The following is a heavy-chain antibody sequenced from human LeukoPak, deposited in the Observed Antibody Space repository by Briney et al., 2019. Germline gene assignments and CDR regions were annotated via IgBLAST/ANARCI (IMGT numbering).Heavy chain of an antibody. J-gene: IGHJ4*02. CDR2: INPNRGGT. CDR3: ARAIAVAGHKAPADY. V-gene: IGHV1-2*02. CDR1: GGTFSSYA. D-gene: IGHD6-19*01. Sequence: ASVKVSCKASGGTFSSYAISWVRQAPGQGLEWMGWINPNRGGTNYAQKFQGSVTMTRDTSISTAYMELSRLRSDDTAVYYCARAIAVAGHKAPADYWGQGTLVTVSS.